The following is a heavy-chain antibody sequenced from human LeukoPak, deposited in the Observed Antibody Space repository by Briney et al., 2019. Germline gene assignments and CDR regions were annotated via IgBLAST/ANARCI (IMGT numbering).Heavy chain of an antibody. CDR2: INTRGRT. J-gene: IGHJ4*02. CDR1: GGSISSYQ. CDR3: GTSYDNKIAPFDL. Sequence: SETLSLTCTVSGGSISSYQWSWIRQPPGKGLEWIGYINTRGRTNYNPSLKSRVTFSVDTSRDQFSLKLSSVTAADTAVYYCGTSYDNKIAPFDLWGQGTLATVSS. D-gene: IGHD3-9*01. V-gene: IGHV4-4*09.